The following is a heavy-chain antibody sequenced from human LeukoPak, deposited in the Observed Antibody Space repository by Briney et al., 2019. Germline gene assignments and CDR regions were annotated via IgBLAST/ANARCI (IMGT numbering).Heavy chain of an antibody. CDR2: ISSDGVYT. V-gene: IGHV3-64*04. D-gene: IGHD6-13*01. CDR1: GFTFNLYS. J-gene: IGHJ4*02. Sequence: GGSLRLSCLASGFTFNLYSMHWVRQAPGKGLEFVSVISSDGVYTYYADSVKGRFTISRDNSKNTLYLQMNSLRAEDTAVYYCARDRKSSSWYGATFDYWGQGTLVTVSS. CDR3: ARDRKSSSWYGATFDY.